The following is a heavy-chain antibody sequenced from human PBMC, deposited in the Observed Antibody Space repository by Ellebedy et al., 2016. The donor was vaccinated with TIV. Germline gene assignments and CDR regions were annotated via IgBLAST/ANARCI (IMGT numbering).Heavy chain of an antibody. V-gene: IGHV4-39*01. Sequence: MPSETLSLTCNVSGGSISSSGYHWAWIRQPPGKGLEWIGSIHYSGITYYTPSLKSRVIISVDTSKRQFSLKLSSVTAADTAVYYCARHRNYDILTGVSESYWYFDVWGRGTVVTASS. CDR3: ARHRNYDILTGVSESYWYFDV. CDR2: IHYSGIT. J-gene: IGHJ2*01. CDR1: GGSISSSGYH. D-gene: IGHD3-9*01.